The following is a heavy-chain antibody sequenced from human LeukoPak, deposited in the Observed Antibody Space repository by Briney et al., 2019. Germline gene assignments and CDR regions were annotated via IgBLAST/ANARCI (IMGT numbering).Heavy chain of an antibody. V-gene: IGHV4-30-4*01. CDR2: IYDSGST. CDR3: ARDCSGGSCYGAFDI. J-gene: IGHJ3*02. D-gene: IGHD2-15*01. Sequence: SETLSLTCTVSGASIRSGDYYWSWIRQPPGKGLEWIGYIYDSGSTYYNPSLKSRITISVDTSENRFSLKLSSVTATDTAVYYCARDCSGGSCYGAFDIRGQGTMVTVSS. CDR1: GASIRSGDYY.